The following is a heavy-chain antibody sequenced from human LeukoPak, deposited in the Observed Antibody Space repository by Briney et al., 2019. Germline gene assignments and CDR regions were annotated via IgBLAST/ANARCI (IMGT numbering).Heavy chain of an antibody. Sequence: PGGSLRLSCAASGYTFSTYWMHWVRQGPGKGLVWVSRINEDGSSTSYADSVKGRFTISRDNSKNTVYLQMNSLRVEDTAVYYCARSTDWFQKIFDYWGQGALVTVSS. CDR2: INEDGSST. J-gene: IGHJ4*02. CDR1: GYTFSTYW. CDR3: ARSTDWFQKIFDY. D-gene: IGHD3-9*01. V-gene: IGHV3-74*01.